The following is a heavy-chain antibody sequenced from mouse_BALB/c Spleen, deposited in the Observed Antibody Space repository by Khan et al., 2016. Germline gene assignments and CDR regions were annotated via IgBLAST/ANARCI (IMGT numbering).Heavy chain of an antibody. Sequence: VQLQQPGPELVKPGASVKMSCKASGYTFTDYVIHWVKQKPGQGLEWIGYIYPYNDGTVYSEKFTGKAKLTLDKSSSTAYMDLRSLTSEDSTVYYCARGSLFGTYAMDYWGQGTSVTVSS. D-gene: IGHD6-1*01. CDR2: IYPYNDGT. V-gene: IGHV1S136*01. CDR1: GYTFTDYV. CDR3: ARGSLFGTYAMDY. J-gene: IGHJ4*01.